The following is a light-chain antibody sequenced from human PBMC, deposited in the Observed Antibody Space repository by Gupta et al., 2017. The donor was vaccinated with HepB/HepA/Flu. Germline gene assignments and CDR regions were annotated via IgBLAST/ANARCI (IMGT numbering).Light chain of an antibody. CDR3: MQALQTPIT. J-gene: IGKJ5*01. CDR1: QSLLHSNGYNY. CDR2: LGS. V-gene: IGKV2-28*01. Sequence: MVLTQSPISLPVTPGEPASISCRSSQSLLHSNGYNYLDWYLQKPGQSPQLLIYLGSNRASGVPDRFSGSGSGTDFTLKISRVEAEDVGVYYCMQALQTPITFGQGTRLEIK.